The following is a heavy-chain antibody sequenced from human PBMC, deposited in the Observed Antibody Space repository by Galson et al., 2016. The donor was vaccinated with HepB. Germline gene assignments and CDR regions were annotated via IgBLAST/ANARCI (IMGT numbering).Heavy chain of an antibody. D-gene: IGHD5-24*01. CDR1: GGSISNYY. V-gene: IGHV4-59*01. Sequence: SETLSLTCTVSGGSISNYYWSWIRQPPGKGLEWLGYVSYSGDTNYNPSLNSRVTISVDTAKNQFSLRLSSVTAADTALYYCARVETEGYNLFVGDYYFDYWGHGTLVTVSS. CDR2: VSYSGDT. J-gene: IGHJ4*01. CDR3: ARVETEGYNLFVGDYYFDY.